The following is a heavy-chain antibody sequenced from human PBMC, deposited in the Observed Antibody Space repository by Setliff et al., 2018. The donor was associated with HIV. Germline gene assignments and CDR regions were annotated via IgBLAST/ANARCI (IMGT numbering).Heavy chain of an antibody. D-gene: IGHD2-8*01. CDR3: ARDRVMSAVKFWYFDL. CDR2: IYYTGRT. J-gene: IGHJ2*01. Sequence: ETLSLTCDVSDFSLSGDYWAWLRLSPGRGLEWIGTIYYTGRTYYNPSLRSRLSISVETSKNQFSLKLSSVTAADTAVYYCARDRVMSAVKFWYFDLWGRGTLVTVSS. CDR1: DFSLSGDY. V-gene: IGHV4-38-2*02.